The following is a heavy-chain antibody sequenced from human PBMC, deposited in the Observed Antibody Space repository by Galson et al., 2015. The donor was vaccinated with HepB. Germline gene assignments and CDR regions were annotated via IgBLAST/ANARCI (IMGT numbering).Heavy chain of an antibody. CDR1: GFTFSHYA. J-gene: IGHJ6*02. V-gene: IGHV3-23*01. Sequence: SCAASGFTFSHYAMSWVRQAPGKGLEWVSVIRGSGDVTFYAGSVRGRFTISRDSSRNTLSLQLNSLGAEGTAVYYCAKHSGSGNPFYYAMDVWGQGTTVTVSS. D-gene: IGHD3-10*01. CDR2: IRGSGDVT. CDR3: AKHSGSGNPFYYAMDV.